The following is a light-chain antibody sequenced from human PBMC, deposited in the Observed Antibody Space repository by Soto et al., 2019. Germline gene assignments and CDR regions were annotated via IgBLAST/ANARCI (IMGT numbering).Light chain of an antibody. CDR1: QSINSY. Sequence: IQMTQSPSSLSATVGDGVTVTCRASQSINSYLNWYQDKPGKAPKLLIYAASSLQSGVPSRFSGSGSGADFTLTISRLQPEDFATYYCQQSYSTPPTFGQRTLLEI. CDR3: QQSYSTPPT. CDR2: AAS. V-gene: IGKV1-39*01. J-gene: IGKJ5*01.